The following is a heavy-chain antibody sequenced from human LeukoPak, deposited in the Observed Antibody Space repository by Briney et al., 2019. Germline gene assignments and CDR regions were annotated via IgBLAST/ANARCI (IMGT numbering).Heavy chain of an antibody. CDR1: GYTFTSYD. Sequence: ASVKVSCTASGYTFTSYDINWVRQATGQGLEWMGWMNPNSGNTGYAQKIQGRVTMTRNTSISTAYMELSSLRSEDTAVYYCARGQDGYNYIGDYWGQGTLVTVSS. D-gene: IGHD5-24*01. V-gene: IGHV1-8*01. CDR2: MNPNSGNT. CDR3: ARGQDGYNYIGDY. J-gene: IGHJ4*02.